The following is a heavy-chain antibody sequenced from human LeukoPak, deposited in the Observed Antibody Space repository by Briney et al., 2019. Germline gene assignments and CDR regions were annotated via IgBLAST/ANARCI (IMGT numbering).Heavy chain of an antibody. CDR2: ISYDGSNE. CDR3: ARDGSRWGSYGWFDP. Sequence: PGGSLRLSCAASGFTFSSYAMHWVRQAPGKGLEWVAVISYDGSNEYYADSVKGRFTISRDNSKNTLYLQMNSLRAEDTAVYYCARDGSRWGSYGWFDPWGQGTLVTVSS. CDR1: GFTFSSYA. V-gene: IGHV3-30*04. J-gene: IGHJ5*02. D-gene: IGHD3-16*01.